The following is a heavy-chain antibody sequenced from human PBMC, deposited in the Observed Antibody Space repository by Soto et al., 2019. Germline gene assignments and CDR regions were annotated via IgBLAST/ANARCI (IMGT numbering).Heavy chain of an antibody. CDR3: ARATFVRKGYYDASDYYFFDY. Sequence: SSETLSLTCAVSGGSIISGGFSFGCMGQAPGSGLEFIGYIYHTGSTYYNPSLKSRVTISVDRSKNQFSLRLSSVTAADTAIYYCARATFVRKGYYDASDYYFFDYWGQGTLVTVSS. CDR1: GGSIISGGFS. J-gene: IGHJ4*02. D-gene: IGHD3-22*01. CDR2: IYHTGST. V-gene: IGHV4-30-2*01.